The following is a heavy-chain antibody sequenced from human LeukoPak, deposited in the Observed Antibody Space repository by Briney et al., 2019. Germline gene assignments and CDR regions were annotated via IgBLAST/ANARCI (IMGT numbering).Heavy chain of an antibody. CDR1: GYIFTGYY. CDR2: INPNSGGT. CDR3: AREEQWLVRDYGMDV. Sequence: ASVKVSCKASGYIFTGYYMHWVRQAPGQGLEWMGWINPNSGGTNYAQKFQGRVTMTRDTSISTAYMELSRLRSDDTAVYYCAREEQWLVRDYGMDVWGQGTTVTVSS. J-gene: IGHJ6*02. D-gene: IGHD6-19*01. V-gene: IGHV1-2*02.